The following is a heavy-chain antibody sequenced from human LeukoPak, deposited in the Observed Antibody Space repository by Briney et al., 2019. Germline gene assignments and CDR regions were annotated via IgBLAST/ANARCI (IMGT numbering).Heavy chain of an antibody. V-gene: IGHV4-30-2*01. CDR2: IYHSGTP. CDR1: GGSISRGGYS. D-gene: IGHD2/OR15-2a*01. CDR3: ARLTTNDWYFDL. Sequence: TLSLTCAVYGGSISRGGYSRTWIRQPPGQGLLWIGYIYHSGTPYYNPSLKSRVTISVDRSKNQFSLNLSSLTAADTAVYYCARLTTNDWYFDLWGRGTLVTVSS. J-gene: IGHJ2*01.